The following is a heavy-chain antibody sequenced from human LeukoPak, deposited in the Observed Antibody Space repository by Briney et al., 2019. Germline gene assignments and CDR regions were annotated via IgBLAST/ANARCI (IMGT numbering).Heavy chain of an antibody. V-gene: IGHV4-39*01. D-gene: IGHD3-3*01. CDR2: IGTMSYSGST. J-gene: IGHJ3*02. CDR3: ARHGPPVGIFGVNRGGMGAFDI. Sequence: SETLSLTCTVSGGSFSSGSYYWAWIRQPPGRGLEWIGSIGTMSYSGSTLYNPSLNNRVTISIDTSKNQFSLKLSSVTAADTAVYYCARHGPPVGIFGVNRGGMGAFDIWGQGTMVTVSS. CDR1: GGSFSSGSYY.